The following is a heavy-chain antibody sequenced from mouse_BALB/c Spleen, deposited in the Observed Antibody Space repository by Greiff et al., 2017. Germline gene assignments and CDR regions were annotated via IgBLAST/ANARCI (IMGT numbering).Heavy chain of an antibody. CDR1: GYTFTSYT. CDR3: ARWRRGYAMDY. J-gene: IGHJ4*01. Sequence: VQLKESAAELARPGASVKMSCKASGYTFTSYTMHWVKQRPGQGLEWIGYINPSSGYTEYNQKFKDKTTLTADKSSSTAYMQLSSLTSEDSAVYYCARWRRGYAMDYWGQGTSVTVSS. V-gene: IGHV1-4*02. CDR2: INPSSGYT.